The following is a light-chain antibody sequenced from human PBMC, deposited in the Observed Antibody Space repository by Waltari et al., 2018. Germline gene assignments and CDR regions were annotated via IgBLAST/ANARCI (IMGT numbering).Light chain of an antibody. CDR3: QQSYSTLYS. J-gene: IGKJ2*01. Sequence: DILLTQSPFSLSASVGDAVTITCRASQSISSYLNWYQQKPGTAPKLLIHAASSLQTGVPSRFSGSGSGTDFTLTITGLQPEDSAIYYCQQSYSTLYSFGQGTKLEIK. CDR2: AAS. V-gene: IGKV1-39*01. CDR1: QSISSY.